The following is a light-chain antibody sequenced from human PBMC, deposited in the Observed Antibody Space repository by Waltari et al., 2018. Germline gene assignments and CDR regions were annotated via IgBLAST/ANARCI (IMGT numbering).Light chain of an antibody. Sequence: DTQMTQSPSTPSASVGDTVTLTRRASQSSSSWLAGYQQKPGKAPKLLIFHASSLESGVPSRFSGGGSGVEFTLTISSLQPDDFATYYCQQYDTYPIYTFGQGTKLEIK. CDR3: QQYDTYPIYT. V-gene: IGKV1-5*01. CDR2: HAS. CDR1: QSSSSW. J-gene: IGKJ2*01.